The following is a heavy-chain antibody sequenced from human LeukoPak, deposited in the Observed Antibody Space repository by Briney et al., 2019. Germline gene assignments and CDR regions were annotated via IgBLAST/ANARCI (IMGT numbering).Heavy chain of an antibody. V-gene: IGHV4-59*08. CDR1: GGSISSYY. CDR3: VRHSGNALTDY. Sequence: SETLSLTCTVSGGSISSYYWSWIRQPPVKGLEWIGYIYYTGSTNYNPSLKSRVTISVDTSKNQFSLNLTSVTAADTAVYYCVRHSGNALTDYWGQGTLVTVSS. CDR2: IYYTGST. D-gene: IGHD5-12*01. J-gene: IGHJ4*02.